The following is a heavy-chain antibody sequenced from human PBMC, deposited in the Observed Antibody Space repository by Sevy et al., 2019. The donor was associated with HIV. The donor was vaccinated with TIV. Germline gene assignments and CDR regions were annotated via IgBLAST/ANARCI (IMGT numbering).Heavy chain of an antibody. CDR2: ISAFNGDT. J-gene: IGHJ4*02. Sequence: ASVKVSCKASGYTFTTYGITWVRQAPGQGLEWMGWISAFNGDTNYAQKLQGRVTMTTDTSTSTAYMERRSLRSDDTAVYYCARAYCSGGRCYSLAYWGQGTLVTVSS. CDR3: ARAYCSGGRCYSLAY. V-gene: IGHV1-18*01. D-gene: IGHD2-15*01. CDR1: GYTFTTYG.